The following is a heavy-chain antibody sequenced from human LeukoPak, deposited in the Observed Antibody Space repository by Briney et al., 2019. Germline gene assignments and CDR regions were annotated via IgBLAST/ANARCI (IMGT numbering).Heavy chain of an antibody. Sequence: PSETLSLTCTVSGDSINNYYWSWIRQPAGKGLEWIGRIFTSGGTNYNPSLKSRVTMSLDTSKNQFSLKLTSVTAADAATYYCAGRFVDYYWYFDLWGRGTLVTVSS. V-gene: IGHV4-4*07. D-gene: IGHD3/OR15-3a*01. CDR3: AGRFVDYYWYFDL. CDR2: IFTSGGT. CDR1: GDSINNYY. J-gene: IGHJ2*01.